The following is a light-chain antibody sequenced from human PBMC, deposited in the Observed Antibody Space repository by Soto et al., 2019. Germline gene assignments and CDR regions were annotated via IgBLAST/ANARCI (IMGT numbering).Light chain of an antibody. CDR1: QSIRCW. Sequence: IQMTESPSTLAASVGDRVTIICRASQSIRCWLPWYQQKPAKAHMLLIYYASSLESGVSSRFSGSGSGTEFTLTIRSLQPDDFASYSCQQYHSYSFGQGTKLDI. CDR3: QQYHSYS. V-gene: IGKV1-5*02. CDR2: YAS. J-gene: IGKJ1*01.